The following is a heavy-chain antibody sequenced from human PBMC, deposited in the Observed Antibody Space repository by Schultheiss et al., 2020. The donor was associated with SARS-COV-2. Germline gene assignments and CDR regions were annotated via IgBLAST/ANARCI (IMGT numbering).Heavy chain of an antibody. Sequence: GSLRLSCTASGFTFTSFAMSWVRQAPGKGLEWVSSISNGAANTYYTDSVKGRFTISRDNSQNTLYLQLNSLRAEDTAVYYCARGGDGYNYGPNAFDIWGQGTMVTVSS. CDR1: GFTFTSFA. CDR2: ISNGAANT. J-gene: IGHJ3*02. CDR3: ARGGDGYNYGPNAFDI. V-gene: IGHV3-23*01. D-gene: IGHD5-24*01.